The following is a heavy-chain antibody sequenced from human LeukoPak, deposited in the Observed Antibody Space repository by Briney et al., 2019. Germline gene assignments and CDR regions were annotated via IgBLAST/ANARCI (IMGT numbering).Heavy chain of an antibody. CDR2: INHSGST. J-gene: IGHJ4*02. CDR3: ARRCSGGSCYNY. D-gene: IGHD2-15*01. V-gene: IGHV4-34*01. Sequence: SETLSLTCAVYGGSFSGYYWSWIRQPPGKGLEWIGEINHSGSTNYNPSLKSRVTISVDTPKNQFSLKLSSVTAADTAVYYCARRCSGGSCYNYWGQGTLVTVSS. CDR1: GGSFSGYY.